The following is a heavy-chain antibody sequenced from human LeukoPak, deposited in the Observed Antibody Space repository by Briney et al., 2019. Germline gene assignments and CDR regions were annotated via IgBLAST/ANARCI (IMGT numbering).Heavy chain of an antibody. D-gene: IGHD5-12*01. CDR3: ARGPSGYHNT. J-gene: IGHJ4*02. V-gene: IGHV3-20*04. CDR2: ISWNSGSI. Sequence: PGGSLRLSCTASGFTFGDYAMSWFRQAPGKGLEWVSGISWNSGSIGYADSVKGRFTISRDNSKNTLYLQMNSLRAEDTAVYYCARGPSGYHNTGGQGTLVTVSS. CDR1: GFTFGDYA.